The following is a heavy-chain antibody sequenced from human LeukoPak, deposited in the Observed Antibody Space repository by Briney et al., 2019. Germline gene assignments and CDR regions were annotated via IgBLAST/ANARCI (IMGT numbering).Heavy chain of an antibody. CDR3: ARLIDTTMALDY. CDR2: INPSGGST. D-gene: IGHD5-18*01. Sequence: ASVKVSCKASGTTFTNDYMHWVRQAPGQGLEWLGIINPSGGSTVYAQRFKGRVSMTWDTSTSTVYMELSSLTSEDTAVYYCARLIDTTMALDYWGQGTLVTVSS. CDR1: GTTFTNDY. V-gene: IGHV1-46*01. J-gene: IGHJ4*02.